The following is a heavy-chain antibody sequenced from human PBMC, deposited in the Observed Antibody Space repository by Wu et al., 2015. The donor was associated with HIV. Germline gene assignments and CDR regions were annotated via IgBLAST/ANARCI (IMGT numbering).Heavy chain of an antibody. V-gene: IGHV1-69*13. Sequence: QDQLVQSGAEVKKSGSSVRVSCKATGGAVSSSAITWVRQAPGQGLEWVGRVIPMLNTTQYAREWQDRVTITADESTDTVYLELMSLRSDDTAVFYCASPLPPYCRGYNCLDAFDIWGQGDIGHRRF. D-gene: IGHD2-15*01. CDR3: ASPLPPYCRGYNCLDAFDI. J-gene: IGHJ3*02. CDR1: GGAVSSSA. CDR2: VIPMLNTT.